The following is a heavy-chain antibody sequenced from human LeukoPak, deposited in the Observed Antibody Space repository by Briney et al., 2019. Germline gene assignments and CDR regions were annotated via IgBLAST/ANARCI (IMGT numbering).Heavy chain of an antibody. J-gene: IGHJ6*02. Sequence: GGSLRLSCAASGFIFSNYGFHWVRQAPGKGLEWVALIWSDGSKKYYTDSVKGRFTISRDDSKNTLFLQMNSLRVEDTAVYYCARDFLGMDVWGQGTTVTVSS. CDR3: ARDFLGMDV. CDR1: GFIFSNYG. V-gene: IGHV3-33*01. CDR2: IWSDGSKK.